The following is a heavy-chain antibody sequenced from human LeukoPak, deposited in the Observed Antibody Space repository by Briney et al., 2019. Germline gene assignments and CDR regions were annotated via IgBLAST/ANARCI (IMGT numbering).Heavy chain of an antibody. J-gene: IGHJ4*02. CDR3: VRELLSDRYFDY. V-gene: IGHV4-31*03. Sequence: SQTLSLTCTVSGGSISSGGYYWSWIRQHPGKGLEWIGYIYYSGSTYYNPSLKSRVAISVDTSKNQFSLKLSSVTAADTAVYYCVRELLSDRYFDYWGLGTLVTVSS. CDR1: GGSISSGGYY. D-gene: IGHD2/OR15-2a*01. CDR2: IYYSGST.